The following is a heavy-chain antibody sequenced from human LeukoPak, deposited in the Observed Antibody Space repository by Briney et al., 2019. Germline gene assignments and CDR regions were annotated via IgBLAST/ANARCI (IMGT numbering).Heavy chain of an antibody. Sequence: SETLSLTCTVSGGSISSGGYYWSWLRQHPGQGLEWIGYFYYTGSTYYNPSRKSRVTISVDTSKSQFSLKLSSVTAADTAVYYCARKLHLRSSSWPYSFDYWGQGTLVTVSS. CDR1: GGSISSGGYY. D-gene: IGHD6-13*01. CDR2: FYYTGST. CDR3: ARKLHLRSSSWPYSFDY. V-gene: IGHV4-31*03. J-gene: IGHJ4*02.